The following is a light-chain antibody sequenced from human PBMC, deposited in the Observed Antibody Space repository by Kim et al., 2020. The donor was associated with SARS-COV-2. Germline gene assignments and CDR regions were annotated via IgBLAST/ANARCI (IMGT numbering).Light chain of an antibody. CDR1: SLKTNY. Sequence: ALGQTVRMTCQGDSLKTNYASWYQQKPGQAPVLVVYGKNNRPSGIPDRFSGSSSGNTASLTITGAQAEDEGDYYCKSRESSAYRWVFGGGTQLTVL. V-gene: IGLV3-19*01. CDR2: GKN. J-gene: IGLJ3*02. CDR3: KSRESSAYRWV.